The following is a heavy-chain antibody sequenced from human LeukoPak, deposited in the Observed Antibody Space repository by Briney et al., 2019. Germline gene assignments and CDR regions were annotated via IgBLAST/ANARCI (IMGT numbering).Heavy chain of an antibody. J-gene: IGHJ4*02. CDR2: INPSGGST. V-gene: IGHV1-46*01. CDR3: ARGSGGTYYNYFDY. D-gene: IGHD1-26*01. CDR1: GYTFTNYY. Sequence: VASVKVSCMASGYTFTNYYIHWVRQAPGQGLEWMGIINPSGGSTSNAQKFQGRVTMTRDTSTSTVYMDLSSLRAEDTAVYYCARGSGGTYYNYFDYWGQGTLVTVSS.